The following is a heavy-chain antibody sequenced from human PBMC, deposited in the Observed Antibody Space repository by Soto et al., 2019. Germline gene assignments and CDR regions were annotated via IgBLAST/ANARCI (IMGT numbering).Heavy chain of an antibody. Sequence: PSETLSLTCTVSGDSITSSKHYWSWIRQPPGKGLEWIGYIYYSGSTYYNPSLKSRVTISVDTSKNQFSLKLSSVTAADTAVYYCARVQSQLGYYHDSSGPAHVDYWGQGTLVTVSS. CDR1: GDSITSSKHY. CDR3: ARVQSQLGYYHDSSGPAHVDY. J-gene: IGHJ4*02. V-gene: IGHV4-30-4*01. D-gene: IGHD3-22*01. CDR2: IYYSGST.